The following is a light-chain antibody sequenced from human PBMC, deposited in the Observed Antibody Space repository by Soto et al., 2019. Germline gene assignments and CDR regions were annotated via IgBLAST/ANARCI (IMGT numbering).Light chain of an antibody. Sequence: EIVMTQSPATLSVSPGEGVTLSCRASQSVSSNLAWYQQRPGQAPRLLIYGASTRATGIPAKFSGSGSGTEFTLTISSLQSEDFAVYYCQQYNNWPPINFGQGTRLEIK. CDR1: QSVSSN. CDR3: QQYNNWPPIN. J-gene: IGKJ5*01. CDR2: GAS. V-gene: IGKV3-15*01.